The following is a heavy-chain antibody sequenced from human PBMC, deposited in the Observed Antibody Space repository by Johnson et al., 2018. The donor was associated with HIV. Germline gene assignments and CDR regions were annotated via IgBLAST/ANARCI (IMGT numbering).Heavy chain of an antibody. J-gene: IGHJ3*02. V-gene: IGHV3-15*01. CDR2: IKSKTDGGTT. D-gene: IGHD3-16*02. Sequence: VQLVESGGGLVKPGGSLRLSCTASGFTFCSAWMNWVRQAPGKGLEWVGRIKSKTDGGTTDYAVPVKGRFSISRDDSKNTLFMQMTSLKTEHKGIYYRTTDPYFDYVWGTYRHDAFDIWGQGTMVTVSS. CDR1: GFTFCSAW. CDR3: TTDPYFDYVWGTYRHDAFDI.